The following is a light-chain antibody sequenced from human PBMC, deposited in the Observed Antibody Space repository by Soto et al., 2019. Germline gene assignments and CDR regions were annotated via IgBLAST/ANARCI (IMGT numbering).Light chain of an antibody. Sequence: EIVMTQSPSTLSLSPVERATLPSRASQSVSSNLAWYQQKPGQAPRLLSYGASTRATDVPARFSGSGSGTEFTLTISSLQSEDFAVYYCQQYNNWPETFGQGTKVDIK. J-gene: IGKJ1*01. V-gene: IGKV3-15*01. CDR2: GAS. CDR1: QSVSSN. CDR3: QQYNNWPET.